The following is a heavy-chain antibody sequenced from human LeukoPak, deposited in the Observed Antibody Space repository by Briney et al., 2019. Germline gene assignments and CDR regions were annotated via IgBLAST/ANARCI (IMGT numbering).Heavy chain of an antibody. CDR1: GFTFSSFA. CDR3: ARGPTHIVVGNWFDP. J-gene: IGHJ5*02. D-gene: IGHD2-2*01. Sequence: PGGSLRLSCAASGFTFSSFAMHWVRQAPGKGLEWVAVISNEGTNEFSADSVKGRSTISRDNSKKILYLQMNSLRAEDTAVYYCARGPTHIVVGNWFDPWGQGTLVTVSS. CDR2: ISNEGTNE. V-gene: IGHV3-30*03.